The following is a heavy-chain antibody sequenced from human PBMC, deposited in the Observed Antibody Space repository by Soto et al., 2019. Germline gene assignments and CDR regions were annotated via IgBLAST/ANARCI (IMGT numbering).Heavy chain of an antibody. CDR3: AKEPEVWDPTIVATIISAFDI. CDR2: ISGSGGST. D-gene: IGHD5-12*01. Sequence: GGSLRLSCAASGFTFSSYAMSWVRQAPGKGLEWVSAISGSGGSTYYADSVKGRFTISRDNSKNTLYLQMNSLRAEDTAVYYCAKEPEVWDPTIVATIISAFDIWGQGTMVTVSS. CDR1: GFTFSSYA. V-gene: IGHV3-23*01. J-gene: IGHJ3*02.